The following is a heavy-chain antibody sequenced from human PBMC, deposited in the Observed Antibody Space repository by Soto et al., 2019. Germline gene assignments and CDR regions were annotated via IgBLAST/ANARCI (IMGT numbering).Heavy chain of an antibody. V-gene: IGHV3-33*01. CDR2: IWHDGTRK. J-gene: IGHJ6*03. CDR1: DFAFRLHG. D-gene: IGHD3-16*01. Sequence: QVHLVESGGGVVQPGGSLTLSCSVSDFAFRLHGIHWVRHTPGKGLEWVAMIWHDGTRKYFRDSVRGRFTISRDSAKKKVYPQMKNPRGDDSAFFFWARDGGFSFSSPMDLWGKGTPFTLSS. CDR3: ARDGGFSFSSPMDL.